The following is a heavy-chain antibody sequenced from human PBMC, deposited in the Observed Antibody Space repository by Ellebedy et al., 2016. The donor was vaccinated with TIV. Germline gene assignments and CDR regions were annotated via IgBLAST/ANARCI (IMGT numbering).Heavy chain of an antibody. J-gene: IGHJ3*02. V-gene: IGHV1-8*01. Sequence: AASVKVSCKASGYTFTSYDINWVRQATGQGLEWMGWMNPNSGNTGYAQKFQGRVTMTRNTSISTAYMELSSMRSEDTAVYYCARDQDYYDSSGYAFDIWGQGTMVTVSS. D-gene: IGHD3-22*01. CDR3: ARDQDYYDSSGYAFDI. CDR1: GYTFTSYD. CDR2: MNPNSGNT.